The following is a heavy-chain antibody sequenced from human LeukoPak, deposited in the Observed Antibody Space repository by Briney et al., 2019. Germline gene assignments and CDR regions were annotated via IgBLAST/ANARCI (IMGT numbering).Heavy chain of an antibody. CDR2: ISGSGGST. Sequence: GGSLRLSCAASGFTFSSYAMSWVRQAPGKGLEWVSAISGSGGSTYYADSVKGRFTISRDNAKNSLYLQMNSLRAEDTAVYYCAREYIVVVPAAIQSYYYYGMDVWGQGTTVTVSS. V-gene: IGHV3-23*01. D-gene: IGHD2-2*01. J-gene: IGHJ6*02. CDR3: AREYIVVVPAAIQSYYYYGMDV. CDR1: GFTFSSYA.